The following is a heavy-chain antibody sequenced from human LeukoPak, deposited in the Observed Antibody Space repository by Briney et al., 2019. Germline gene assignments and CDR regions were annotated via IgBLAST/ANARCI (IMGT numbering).Heavy chain of an antibody. CDR1: GGSISSGGYY. Sequence: SETLSLTCTVSGGSISSGGYYWSWIRQPPGKGLEWIGYIYHSGSTYYNPSLKSRVTISVDRSKNQFSLKLSSVTAADTAVYYCARGRTTYYDFWSGYYDWGQGTLVTVSS. D-gene: IGHD3-3*01. CDR3: ARGRTTYYDFWSGYYD. J-gene: IGHJ4*02. CDR2: IYHSGST. V-gene: IGHV4-30-2*01.